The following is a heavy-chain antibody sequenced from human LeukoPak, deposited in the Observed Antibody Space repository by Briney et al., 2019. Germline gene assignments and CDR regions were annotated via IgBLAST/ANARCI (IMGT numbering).Heavy chain of an antibody. Sequence: PSETLSLTCTVSVGSISTSSYYCAWIRQPPGNGLEWIGSIYHSRSTYYNASLKSRATISADTSKNQSSLKLSSVTAADTGVYYCARHRWMEVYGSGSYYVDYWGQGTLVTVSS. CDR1: VGSISTSSYY. D-gene: IGHD3-10*01. CDR2: IYHSRST. CDR3: ARHRWMEVYGSGSYYVDY. J-gene: IGHJ4*02. V-gene: IGHV4-39*01.